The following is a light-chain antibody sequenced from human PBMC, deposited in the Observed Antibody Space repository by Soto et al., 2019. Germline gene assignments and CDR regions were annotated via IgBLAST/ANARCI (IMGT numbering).Light chain of an antibody. CDR3: QQSYSTLPVT. Sequence: DIQMTQSPSSLSASVGDRVTITCRASQSISSYLNWYQQKPGKAPKLLIFAAFTLLSGVPSRFSGSGSGTDFTLTISSLQPEDFATYYCQQSYSTLPVTFGQGTKLEIK. V-gene: IGKV1-39*01. CDR1: QSISSY. CDR2: AAF. J-gene: IGKJ2*01.